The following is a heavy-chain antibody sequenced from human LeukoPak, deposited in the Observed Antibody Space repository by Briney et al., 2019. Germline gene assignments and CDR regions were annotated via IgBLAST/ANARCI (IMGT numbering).Heavy chain of an antibody. D-gene: IGHD5-18*01. J-gene: IGHJ4*02. CDR2: ITNSGSAR. Sequence: GGSLRLSCAASGFTFSTYGMNWVRQAPGKGLEWVSYITNSGSARYYADSVKGRFTISRDNVKNSLYLQMNSLRAEDTALYYCARSNSGIQLWSYFDYWGQGTLVTVSS. CDR3: ARSNSGIQLWSYFDY. CDR1: GFTFSTYG. V-gene: IGHV3-48*03.